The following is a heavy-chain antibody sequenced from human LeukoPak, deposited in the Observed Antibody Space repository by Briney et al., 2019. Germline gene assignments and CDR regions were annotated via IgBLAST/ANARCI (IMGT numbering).Heavy chain of an antibody. CDR2: INPNSGGT. J-gene: IGHJ5*02. CDR3: ARSGPELWFGDPGSRWFDP. V-gene: IGHV1-2*02. Sequence: GASVKVSCKASGYTFTGYYMHWVRQAPGQGLEWVGWINPNSGGTNYAQKFQGRVTMTRDTSISTAYMELSRLRSDDTAVYYCARSGPELWFGDPGSRWFDPWGQGTLVTVSS. CDR1: GYTFTGYY. D-gene: IGHD3-10*01.